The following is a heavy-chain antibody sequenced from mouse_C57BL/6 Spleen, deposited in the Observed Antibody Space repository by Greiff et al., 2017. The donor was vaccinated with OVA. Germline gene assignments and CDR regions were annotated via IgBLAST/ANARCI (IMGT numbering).Heavy chain of an antibody. CDR3: TFYYGSSYRYYFDY. CDR2: IRNKANNHAT. J-gene: IGHJ2*01. V-gene: IGHV6-6*01. D-gene: IGHD1-1*01. Sequence: EVMLVESGGGLVQPGGSMKLSCAASGFTFSDAWMDWVRQSPEKGLEWVAEIRNKANNHATYYAESVKGRFTISRDDSKSSVYLQMNSLRAEDTGIYYCTFYYGSSYRYYFDYWGQGTTLTVSS. CDR1: GFTFSDAW.